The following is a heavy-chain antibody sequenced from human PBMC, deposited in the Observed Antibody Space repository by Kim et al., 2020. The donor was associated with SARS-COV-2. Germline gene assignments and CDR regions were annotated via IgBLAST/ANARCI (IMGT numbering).Heavy chain of an antibody. Sequence: SVKGRFTISRDNAKNSLYLQMNSLRAEDTAVYYCARIPAMSHWIAARGDYWGQGTLVTVSS. V-gene: IGHV3-48*03. D-gene: IGHD6-6*01. J-gene: IGHJ4*02. CDR3: ARIPAMSHWIAARGDY.